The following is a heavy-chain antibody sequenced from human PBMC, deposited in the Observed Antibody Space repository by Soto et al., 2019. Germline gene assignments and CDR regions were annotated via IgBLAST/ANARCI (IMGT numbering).Heavy chain of an antibody. D-gene: IGHD4-17*01. CDR3: ARDHRWGYEYGDYGDS. CDR1: GFGFDEYG. J-gene: IGHJ4*02. Sequence: EVYLVESGGGVVRPGWSLRLSCAASGFGFDEYGMSWVRQCPGKGLEWVSGINRHGDSTGYADSVKGRFTISRDNANNSLYLKMNGLRAEDTAFYYCARDHRWGYEYGDYGDSWGQGTLVTVSS. V-gene: IGHV3-20*04. CDR2: INRHGDST.